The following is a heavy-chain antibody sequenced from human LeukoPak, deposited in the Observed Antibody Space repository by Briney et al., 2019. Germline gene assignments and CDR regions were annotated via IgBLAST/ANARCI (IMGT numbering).Heavy chain of an antibody. Sequence: PSETLSLTCAVSGGSISNENWWSWVRQPPGKGLEWIGEIHYRGGTNYNPSLRSRVTISVDTSKNQFSLKMTSVTAADTAVYYCATPNDAFNIWGQGTMVTVPS. V-gene: IGHV4-4*02. J-gene: IGHJ3*02. CDR3: ATPNDAFNI. CDR1: GGSISNENW. CDR2: IHYRGGT.